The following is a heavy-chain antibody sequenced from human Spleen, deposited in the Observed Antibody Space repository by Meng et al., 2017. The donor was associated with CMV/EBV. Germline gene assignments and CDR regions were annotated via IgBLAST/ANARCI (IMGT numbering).Heavy chain of an antibody. CDR3: ARELRDNFFYYGMDV. CDR2: INSDGSDR. CDR1: GFTVSSNY. J-gene: IGHJ6*02. V-gene: IGHV3-74*01. D-gene: IGHD1-1*01. Sequence: GESLKISCAASGFTVSSNYMNWVRQAPGKGLVWVSRINSDGSDRTYADSVKGQFTISRDNAKNTLYLQMSSLRAEDTAVYYCARELRDNFFYYGMDVWGQGTTVTVSS.